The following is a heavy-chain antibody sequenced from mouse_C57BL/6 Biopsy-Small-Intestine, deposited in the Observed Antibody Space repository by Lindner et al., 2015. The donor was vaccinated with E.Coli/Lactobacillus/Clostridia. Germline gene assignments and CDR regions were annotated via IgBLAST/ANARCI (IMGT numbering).Heavy chain of an antibody. CDR1: GYSFTGYF. CDR2: INPYNGDT. Sequence: VQLQESGPELVKPGDSVKISCGASGYSFTGYFMNWVMQSHGKSLEWIGRINPYNGDTFYNQKFKGKATLAVDKSSNTAHMELRSLTSEDSAVYYCARADYYTSSLYYYFDVWGTGTTVTVSS. V-gene: IGHV1-20*01. CDR3: ARADYYTSSLYYYFDV. D-gene: IGHD1-1*01. J-gene: IGHJ1*03.